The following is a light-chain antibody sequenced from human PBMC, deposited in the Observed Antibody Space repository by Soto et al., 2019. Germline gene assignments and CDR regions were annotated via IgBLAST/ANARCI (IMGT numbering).Light chain of an antibody. CDR2: DAS. J-gene: IGKJ5*01. CDR3: QQYDNLLT. V-gene: IGKV1-33*01. Sequence: DIQMTQSPSSLPASVGDRATITCQSSHDIRNYLNWYQPKQGKDHKLLIYDASNLETGVPSRFSGSGSGTDFTFTISILKPEDIETYYCQQYDNLLTFGQGTRLEIK. CDR1: HDIRNY.